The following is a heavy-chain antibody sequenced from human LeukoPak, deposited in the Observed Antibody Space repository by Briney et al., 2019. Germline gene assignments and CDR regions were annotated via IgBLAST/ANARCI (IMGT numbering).Heavy chain of an antibody. J-gene: IGHJ6*03. CDR1: GGSISSGGYY. V-gene: IGHV4-30-2*01. Sequence: PSETLSLTCTVSGGSISSGGYYWSWIRQPPGKGLEWIGYIYHSGSTYYNPSLKSRVTMSVDTSKNQFSLKLSSVTAADTAVYYCARERIVVVPAAMGLRPDYYYYYMDVWGKGTTVTVSS. D-gene: IGHD2-2*01. CDR2: IYHSGST. CDR3: ARERIVVVPAAMGLRPDYYYYYMDV.